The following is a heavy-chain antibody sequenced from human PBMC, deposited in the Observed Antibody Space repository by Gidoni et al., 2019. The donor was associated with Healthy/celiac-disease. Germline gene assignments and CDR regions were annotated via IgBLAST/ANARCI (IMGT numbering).Heavy chain of an antibody. J-gene: IGHJ4*02. D-gene: IGHD3-9*01. CDR2: IYTVGST. CDR3: ARDGTYYDILTGYYRYDY. Sequence: EVQLVASRGGLVQPGGSLRLSCAASGFTVSRNYMSWVRQAPGKGLEWVAFIYTVGSTYYADSVKGRFTISRDNSKNTLYLQMNSLRAEDTAVYYCARDGTYYDILTGYYRYDYWGQGTLVTVSS. V-gene: IGHV3-66*01. CDR1: GFTVSRNY.